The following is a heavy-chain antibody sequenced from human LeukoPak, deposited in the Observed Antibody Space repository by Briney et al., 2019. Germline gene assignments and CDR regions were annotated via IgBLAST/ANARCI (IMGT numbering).Heavy chain of an antibody. V-gene: IGHV3-11*04. CDR1: GFIFSDYY. CDR3: AKDFLWFGELYYYYMDV. Sequence: GGSLRLSCAVSGFIFSDYYMSWIRQAPGKGLEWVSYISTRSSTIYYADSVKGRFTISGDNAKNSLYLQMNSLRAEDTAVYYCAKDFLWFGELYYYYMDVWGKGTTVTISS. D-gene: IGHD3-10*01. CDR2: ISTRSSTI. J-gene: IGHJ6*03.